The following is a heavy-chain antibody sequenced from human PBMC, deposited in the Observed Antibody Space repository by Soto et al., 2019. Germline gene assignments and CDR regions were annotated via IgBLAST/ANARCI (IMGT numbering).Heavy chain of an antibody. V-gene: IGHV3-30*03. CDR3: ASEALNAAAGTSDN. J-gene: IGHJ4*02. CDR1: GFTFSSYD. CDR2: ISYDGSNK. Sequence: GGSLRLSCAASGFTFSSYDMHWLRQSPGKGLEWVAVISYDGSNKYYADSVKGRFTISRDNSKCTRYLQLNSLRAEDTAVSYCASEALNAAAGTSDNWGQGTLVTVSS. D-gene: IGHD6-13*01.